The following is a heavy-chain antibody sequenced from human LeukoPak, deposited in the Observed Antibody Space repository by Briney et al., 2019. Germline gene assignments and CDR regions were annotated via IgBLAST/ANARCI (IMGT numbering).Heavy chain of an antibody. D-gene: IGHD6-13*01. CDR2: ISSNGGST. Sequence: GGSLRLSCSASGFTFSSYAMHWVRHAPGKGLEYVSAISSNGGSTYYADSVKGRFTISRDNSKNTLYLQMSSLRAEDTAVYYCVKDRILAAAGYYFDYWGQGTLVTVSS. V-gene: IGHV3-64D*06. CDR3: VKDRILAAAGYYFDY. CDR1: GFTFSSYA. J-gene: IGHJ4*02.